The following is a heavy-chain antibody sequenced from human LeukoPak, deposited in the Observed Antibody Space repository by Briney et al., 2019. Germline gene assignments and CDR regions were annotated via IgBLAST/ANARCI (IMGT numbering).Heavy chain of an antibody. CDR1: GFTFSSYA. CDR2: ISGSGGST. J-gene: IGHJ6*03. V-gene: IGHV3-23*01. CDR3: ARDRASYDFWSGYNYMDV. Sequence: GGSLRLSCAASGFTFSSYAMSWVRQAPGKGLEWVSAISGSGGSTYYADSVKGRFTISRDNSKNTLYLQMNSLRAEDTAVYYAARDRASYDFWSGYNYMDVWGKGTTVTVSS. D-gene: IGHD3-3*01.